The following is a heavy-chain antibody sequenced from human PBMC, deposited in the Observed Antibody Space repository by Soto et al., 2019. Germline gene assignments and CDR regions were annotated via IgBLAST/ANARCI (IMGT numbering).Heavy chain of an antibody. CDR3: ARGAVVVPAAIGYYYYYYMDV. V-gene: IGHV1-2*04. Sequence: GASVKVSCKASGYTFTGYYMHWVRQAPGQGLEWMGWINPNSGGTNYAQKFQGWVTMTRDTSISTAYMELSRLRSDDTAVYYCARGAVVVPAAIGYYYYYYMDVWGKGTTVTVSS. D-gene: IGHD2-2*01. J-gene: IGHJ6*03. CDR1: GYTFTGYY. CDR2: INPNSGGT.